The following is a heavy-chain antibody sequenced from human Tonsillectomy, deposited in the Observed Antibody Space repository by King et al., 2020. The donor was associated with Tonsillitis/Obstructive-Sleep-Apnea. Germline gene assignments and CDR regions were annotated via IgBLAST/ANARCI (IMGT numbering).Heavy chain of an antibody. D-gene: IGHD2-2*02. V-gene: IGHV3-53*01. J-gene: IGHJ6*02. Sequence: VQLVESGGGLIQPGGSVRLSCAASGFTVSSNYMSWVRQAPGKGLEWVSIIYSGGGTYYADSVKGRFTISRDNSKNTLSLQMNSLRAEDRAVYYCARDRVVLVPAAIPVYYSYGMDVWGQGTTVTVSS. CDR2: IYSGGGT. CDR3: ARDRVVLVPAAIPVYYSYGMDV. CDR1: GFTVSSNY.